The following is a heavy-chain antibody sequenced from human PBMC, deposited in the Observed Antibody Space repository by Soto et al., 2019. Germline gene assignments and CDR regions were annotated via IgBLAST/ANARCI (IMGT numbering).Heavy chain of an antibody. CDR1: GFIFSSYG. CDR2: IDSSSSII. D-gene: IGHD6-19*01. CDR3: ARDLGSGRRYFDY. Sequence: EVQLVDSGGGLVQPGGSLRLSCAASGFIFSSYGMNWVRQAPGKGLEWISYIDSSSSIIYYADSVKGRFTISRDSAKNSLFLQMNSLRADDTALYYCARDLGSGRRYFDYWGQGTLVTVSS. J-gene: IGHJ4*02. V-gene: IGHV3-48*01.